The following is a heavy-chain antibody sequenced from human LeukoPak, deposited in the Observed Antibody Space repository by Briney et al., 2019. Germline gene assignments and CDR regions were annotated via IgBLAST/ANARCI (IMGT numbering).Heavy chain of an antibody. D-gene: IGHD2-2*01. J-gene: IGHJ4*02. CDR2: INSDGSSK. CDR3: AREDCIGTSCYSFDY. Sequence: PGGSLSLTCAASGFTFSSYWMHWVRQAPGKGLVWVPRINSDGSSKTNPAPVKGRSTISRTDANNTLYRQMNSLRAEDTAVYYCAREDCIGTSCYSFDYWGQGTLVTVSS. V-gene: IGHV3-74*01. CDR1: GFTFSSYW.